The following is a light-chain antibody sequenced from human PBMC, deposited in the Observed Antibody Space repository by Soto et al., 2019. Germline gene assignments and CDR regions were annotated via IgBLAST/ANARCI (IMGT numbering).Light chain of an antibody. V-gene: IGLV1-40*01. CDR2: GNN. CDR1: SSNIGAGYD. CDR3: QAYDSSRSGGV. Sequence: QSVLTQPPSVSGAPGQGVTFSCTGSSSNIGAGYDVHWYQLLPGAAPKLLIYGNNKRPSGVPDRFSGSRSPTSASLAITGLQAEDEAVYYCQAYDSSRSGGVFGGGTKVTVL. J-gene: IGLJ3*02.